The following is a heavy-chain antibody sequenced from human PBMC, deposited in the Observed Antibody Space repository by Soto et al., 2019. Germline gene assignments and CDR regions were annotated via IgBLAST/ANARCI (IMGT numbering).Heavy chain of an antibody. CDR1: GFTFSSYA. Sequence: EVQLLESGGGLVQPGGSLRLSCAASGFTFSSYAMTWVRQAPGKGLEWVSGISASGLTTYYADSVKGRFTISRDNSKNTLYLQMNSLRAEDTAVYYCAKLARSSALAAPGVHFDYWGQGTTVTVSS. CDR2: ISASGLTT. J-gene: IGHJ4*02. CDR3: AKLARSSALAAPGVHFDY. V-gene: IGHV3-23*01. D-gene: IGHD6-19*01.